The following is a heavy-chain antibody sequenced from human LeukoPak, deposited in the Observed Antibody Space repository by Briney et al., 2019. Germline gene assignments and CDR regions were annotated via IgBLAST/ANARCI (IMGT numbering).Heavy chain of an antibody. J-gene: IGHJ6*03. V-gene: IGHV3-53*01. CDR1: GFTVSSNY. D-gene: IGHD6-13*01. Sequence: PGGTLRLSCAASGFTVSSNYMSWVRQAPGKGLEWGSVIYSGGSTYYADSVKGRFTISRDNSKNTLYLQMNSLRAEYTAVYYCASCEYSSSCEYYYYMDVWGKGTTVTISS. CDR2: IYSGGST. CDR3: ASCEYSSSCEYYYYMDV.